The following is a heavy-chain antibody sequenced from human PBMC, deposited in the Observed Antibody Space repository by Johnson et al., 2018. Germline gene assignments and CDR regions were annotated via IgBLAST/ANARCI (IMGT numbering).Heavy chain of an antibody. Sequence: EVQLVETGGGLVQPGGSLRLSCAASGFTFSSYDMHWVRQATGKGLEWVSAIGTAGDTYYPGSVKGRFTISRENAKNSLYLQMNSLGAGDTAVYYCARSYYDSSGYAFDIWGQGTMVTVSS. CDR1: GFTFSSYD. D-gene: IGHD3-22*01. J-gene: IGHJ3*02. CDR3: ARSYYDSSGYAFDI. CDR2: IGTAGDT. V-gene: IGHV3-13*01.